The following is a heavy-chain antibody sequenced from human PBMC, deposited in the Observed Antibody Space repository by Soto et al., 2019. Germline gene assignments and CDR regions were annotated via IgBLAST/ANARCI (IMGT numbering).Heavy chain of an antibody. Sequence: PSQTLSLTCAISGDSVSSNSAAWNWIRQSSSRGLEWLGRTYYRSKWYYGYAVSVKSRITIKPDTSKNQFSLQLNSVTPEDTAVYYCARIHSSSSSDMDVWGQGTTVTVSS. CDR1: GDSVSSNSAA. CDR2: TYYRSKWYY. CDR3: ARIHSSSSSDMDV. V-gene: IGHV6-1*01. D-gene: IGHD6-6*01. J-gene: IGHJ6*02.